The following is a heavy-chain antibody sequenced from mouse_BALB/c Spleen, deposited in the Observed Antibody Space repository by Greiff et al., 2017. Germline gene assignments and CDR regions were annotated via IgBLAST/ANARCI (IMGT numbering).Heavy chain of an antibody. J-gene: IGHJ2*01. V-gene: IGHV5-6-5*01. D-gene: IGHD2-14*01. Sequence: EVKLVESGGGLVKPGGSLKLSCAASGFTFSSYAMSWVRQTPEKRLEWVASISSGGSTYYPDSVKGRFTISRDNARNILYLQMSSLRSEDTAMYYCARYGDDYFDYWGQGTTLTVSS. CDR3: ARYGDDYFDY. CDR2: ISSGGST. CDR1: GFTFSSYA.